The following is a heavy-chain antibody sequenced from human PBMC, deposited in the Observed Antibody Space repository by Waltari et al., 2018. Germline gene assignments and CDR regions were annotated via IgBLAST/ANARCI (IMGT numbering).Heavy chain of an antibody. Sequence: EVQLVESGGGLVQPGGSLRLSCAASGFTFSSYAMSWVRQAPGKGLEWVSAISGSVGSTYYADSVKGRFTISRDNSKNTLYLQMNSLRAEDTAVYYCAKVRKSELLYRVNWFDPWGQGTLVTVSS. D-gene: IGHD3-10*01. J-gene: IGHJ5*02. CDR3: AKVRKSELLYRVNWFDP. CDR2: ISGSVGST. V-gene: IGHV3-23*04. CDR1: GFTFSSYA.